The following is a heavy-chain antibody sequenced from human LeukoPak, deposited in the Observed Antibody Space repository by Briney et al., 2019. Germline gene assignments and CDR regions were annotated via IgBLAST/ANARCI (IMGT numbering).Heavy chain of an antibody. CDR1: GYPISSDY. CDR3: ARGDAFSGDH. CDR2: IHPEGNEK. V-gene: IGHV3-7*04. Sequence: ETLSLTCAVSGYPISSDYYWGWIRQPPGKGLEWVANIHPEGNEKYHVESVKGRFTISRDNTKNLLFLQMNGLRVEDTAVYYCARGDAFSGDHWGQGTLVTVSS. J-gene: IGHJ4*02.